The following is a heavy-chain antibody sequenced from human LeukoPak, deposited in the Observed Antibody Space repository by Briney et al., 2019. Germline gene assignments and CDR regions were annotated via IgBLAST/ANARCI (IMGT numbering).Heavy chain of an antibody. D-gene: IGHD5-24*01. Sequence: PGGSLRLSCAASGLTFSSYAMSWVRQAPGKGLEWVSAIGGSGGSTNYADSVEGRFTISRDNSKNTLYLQMNSLRAEDTALYYCAKDRDGYMEAFDYWGQGTLVTVSS. CDR1: GLTFSSYA. CDR2: IGGSGGST. V-gene: IGHV3-23*01. J-gene: IGHJ4*02. CDR3: AKDRDGYMEAFDY.